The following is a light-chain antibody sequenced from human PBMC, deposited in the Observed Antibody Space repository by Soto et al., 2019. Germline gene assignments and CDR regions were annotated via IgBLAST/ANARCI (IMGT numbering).Light chain of an antibody. Sequence: EIVLTQSPATLSLSPGERATLSCRASQSINRHLAWYRQKPGQAPRLLIYDASNRATGIPARFSGSGSGTDFTLTISGLEPEDFGVYYCQQRSNWPPVTFGGGTKVEIK. V-gene: IGKV3-11*01. CDR1: QSINRH. CDR2: DAS. J-gene: IGKJ4*01. CDR3: QQRSNWPPVT.